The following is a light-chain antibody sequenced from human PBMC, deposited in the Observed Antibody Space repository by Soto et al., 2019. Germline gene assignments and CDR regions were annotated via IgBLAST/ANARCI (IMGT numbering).Light chain of an antibody. CDR2: VVN. CDR1: SSDVGGYNY. Sequence: QSALTQPPSASGSPGQSVTISCTGTSSDVGGYNYVSWYQHHPGKAPKLIIFVVNKRPSGVPDRFSGSKFGNTASLTVSGLQAEDEADYYCNSYAGWIYVFGTGTKLTVL. J-gene: IGLJ1*01. CDR3: NSYAGWIYV. V-gene: IGLV2-8*01.